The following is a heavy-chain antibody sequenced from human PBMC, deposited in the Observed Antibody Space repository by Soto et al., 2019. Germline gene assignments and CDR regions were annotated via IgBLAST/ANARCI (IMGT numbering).Heavy chain of an antibody. D-gene: IGHD4-17*01. CDR3: ARRYGDYFDY. J-gene: IGHJ4*02. Sequence: SETLSLTCTVSGGSVSSGSYYWNWIRQPPGKGLEWIGYIYYSGSTNYNPSLKSRVTISVDTSKNQFSLKLSSVTAADTAVYYCARRYGDYFDYWGQGTPVTVSS. CDR2: IYYSGST. V-gene: IGHV4-61*01. CDR1: GGSVSSGSYY.